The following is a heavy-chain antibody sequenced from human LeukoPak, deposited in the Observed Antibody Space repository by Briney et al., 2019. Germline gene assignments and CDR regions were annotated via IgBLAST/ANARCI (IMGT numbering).Heavy chain of an antibody. CDR2: INPNSGYT. CDR1: GYTFTTYY. Sequence: AASVKVSCKASGYTFTTYYMHWVRQAPGQGLEWVGWINPNSGYTKYAQQFQGRVTMTRDTSISTAYMEINRLRSDDTAVYYCARGPDCSGYYPFDYWGQGTLVTVSS. J-gene: IGHJ4*02. D-gene: IGHD3-22*01. V-gene: IGHV1-2*02. CDR3: ARGPDCSGYYPFDY.